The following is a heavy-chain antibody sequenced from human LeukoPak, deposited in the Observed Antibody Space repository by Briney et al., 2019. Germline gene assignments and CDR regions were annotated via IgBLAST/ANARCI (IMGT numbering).Heavy chain of an antibody. CDR3: AIIYSNYPGY. Sequence: PGWSLRLSCAASGFTFSSYAMKWVRQAPGKGLEWVSYISTSGSTKYYADSVKGRFTISRDSDKNLLYLQMNSLRAEDTAVYYCAIIYSNYPGYWGQGTLVTVSS. CDR1: GFTFSSYA. J-gene: IGHJ4*02. CDR2: ISTSGSTK. D-gene: IGHD4-11*01. V-gene: IGHV3-48*01.